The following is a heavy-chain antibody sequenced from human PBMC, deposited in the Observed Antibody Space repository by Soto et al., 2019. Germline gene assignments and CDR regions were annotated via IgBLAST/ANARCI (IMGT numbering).Heavy chain of an antibody. J-gene: IGHJ5*02. CDR2: ISHSGTS. V-gene: IGHV4-38-2*02. Sequence: PSETLSLTCTVSGYSISSGYYWSWIRQTPGKGLEWIGSISHSGTSFYNPSLRSRVTISMDTSNNHFSLKLNSLTATDTAVYYSARASGGHSGWRHWSDPWGQGTLVTVSS. CDR3: ARASGGHSGWRHWSDP. D-gene: IGHD2-21*02. CDR1: GYSISSGYY.